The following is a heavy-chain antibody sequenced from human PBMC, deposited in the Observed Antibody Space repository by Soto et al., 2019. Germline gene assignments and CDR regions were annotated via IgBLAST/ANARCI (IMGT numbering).Heavy chain of an antibody. CDR2: MNPNSGNT. Sequence: ASVKVSCKASGYTFTSYDINWVRQATGQGLEWMGWMNPNSGNTGYAQKFQGRGTMTRNTSISTAYMELSSLRSEDTAVYYCARGHSGGYYYYYVMDVWGQGTTVTVSS. J-gene: IGHJ6*02. CDR1: GYTFTSYD. V-gene: IGHV1-8*01. CDR3: ARGHSGGYYYYYVMDV. D-gene: IGHD6-25*01.